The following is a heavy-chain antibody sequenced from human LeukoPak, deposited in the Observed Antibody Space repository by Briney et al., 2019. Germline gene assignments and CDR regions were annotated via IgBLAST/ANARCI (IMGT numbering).Heavy chain of an antibody. V-gene: IGHV3-74*01. CDR3: ARAIGKYSSGWYLDH. CDR2: INSDGSST. CDR1: GFTFSSYW. Sequence: GGSLRLSCAASGFTFSSYWIYWVRQVPGQGLVWVSRINSDGSSTSYADSVKGRFTISRDNAKNTLYLQMNSLRAEDTAVYFCARAIGKYSSGWYLDHWGQGTLVTVSS. J-gene: IGHJ4*02. D-gene: IGHD6-19*01.